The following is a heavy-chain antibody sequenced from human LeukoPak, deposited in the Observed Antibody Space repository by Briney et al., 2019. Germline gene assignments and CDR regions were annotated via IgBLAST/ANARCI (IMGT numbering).Heavy chain of an antibody. Sequence: PSETLSLTCTVSGGSFSSSGYFWVWIRQPPGKGLEWVGTVSYSGSTYYNPSLKSRVTTSAGTPKKQFSLRLSSVTAADTAVYYCARQVVPGYYDYWGQGTLVTVSS. J-gene: IGHJ4*02. V-gene: IGHV4-39*01. D-gene: IGHD3-22*01. CDR3: ARQVVPGYYDY. CDR2: VSYSGST. CDR1: GGSFSSSGYF.